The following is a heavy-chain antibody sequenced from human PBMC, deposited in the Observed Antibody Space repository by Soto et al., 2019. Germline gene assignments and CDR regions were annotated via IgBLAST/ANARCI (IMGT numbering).Heavy chain of an antibody. J-gene: IGHJ5*02. D-gene: IGHD3-22*01. Sequence: PETLSLTCTVSGGSISSYYWSWIRQPPGKGLEWIGYIYYSGSTNYNPSLKSRVTISVDTSKNQFSLKLSSVTAADTAVYYCARHPVPYSRHHIPRSSSYYYDTLGPWGQGTLVTVSS. CDR3: ARHPVPYSRHHIPRSSSYYYDTLGP. CDR1: GGSISSYY. CDR2: IYYSGST. V-gene: IGHV4-59*01.